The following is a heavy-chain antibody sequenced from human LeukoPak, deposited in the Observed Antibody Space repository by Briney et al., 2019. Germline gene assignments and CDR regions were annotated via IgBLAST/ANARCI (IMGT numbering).Heavy chain of an antibody. D-gene: IGHD5-18*01. CDR3: ATYRQVLLPFES. V-gene: IGHV3-23*01. Sequence: GGSLRLSCAASGFTFSTFAMIWVRQPPGKGLEGVSSIFPSGGEIHYADSVRGRFTIYRDNSKSTLSLQMNSLRAEDTAIYYCATYRQVLLPFESWGQGTLVTVSS. CDR1: GFTFSTFA. J-gene: IGHJ4*02. CDR2: IFPSGGEI.